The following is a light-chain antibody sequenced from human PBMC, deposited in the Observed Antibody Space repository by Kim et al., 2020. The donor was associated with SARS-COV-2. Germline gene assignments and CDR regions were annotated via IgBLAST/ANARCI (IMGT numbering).Light chain of an antibody. CDR2: QDS. V-gene: IGLV3-1*01. CDR3: QAWDSSTAV. CDR1: KLGDKY. J-gene: IGLJ2*01. Sequence: VTPGQTTSITCSGDKLGDKYACWYQQKPGQSPVLVIYQDSKRPSGIPERFSGSNSGNTATLTISGTQAMDEADYYCQAWDSSTAVFGGGTQLTVL.